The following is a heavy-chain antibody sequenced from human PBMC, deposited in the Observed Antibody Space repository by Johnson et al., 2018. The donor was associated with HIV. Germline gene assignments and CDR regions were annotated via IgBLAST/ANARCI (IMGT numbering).Heavy chain of an antibody. J-gene: IGHJ3*01. CDR2: ISYDGHNE. CDR3: ATTYGFWSGYFAFDF. D-gene: IGHD3-3*01. CDR1: EFIFSSYS. V-gene: IGHV3-30*14. Sequence: QVQLVESGGGVVQPGRSLRLSCAASEFIFSSYSMHWVRQAPGKGLEWVAVISYDGHNEYYADSVEGRFTIFRENVKNSLYLQMNSLRAEDTAIYYCATTYGFWSGYFAFDFWGQGTMVTVSS.